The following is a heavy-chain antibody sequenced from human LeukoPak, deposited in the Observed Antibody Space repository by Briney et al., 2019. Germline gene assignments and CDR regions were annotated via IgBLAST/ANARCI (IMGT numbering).Heavy chain of an antibody. CDR3: AKGRDYGDF. J-gene: IGHJ4*02. V-gene: IGHV3-7*01. CDR1: GFTFSSYW. Sequence: GGSLRLSCTVSGFTFSSYWMTWVRQVPGKRLQWVANINQDGREKYYMDSMKGRLNISRDNTENSVFLQLTSLRPEDTGIYFCAKGRDYGDFWGQGTLVAVSS. CDR2: INQDGREK.